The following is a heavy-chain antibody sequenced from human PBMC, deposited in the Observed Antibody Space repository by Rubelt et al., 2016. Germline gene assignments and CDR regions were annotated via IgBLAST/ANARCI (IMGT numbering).Heavy chain of an antibody. V-gene: IGHV1-3*01. CDR2: INAGNANP. CDR1: GYTFTSYT. J-gene: IGHJ5*02. CDR3: ARSFEAATGFVAFAP. Sequence: QVQLVQSGAEVKKPGASVKVSCKASGYTFTSYTVHWVRQAPVQRLEWMGWINAGNANPKYSRKFQGRVHITRDASAGTAYMELSSLRSEDTAVYYCARSFEAATGFVAFAPWGQGTLVTVSS. D-gene: IGHD6-13*01.